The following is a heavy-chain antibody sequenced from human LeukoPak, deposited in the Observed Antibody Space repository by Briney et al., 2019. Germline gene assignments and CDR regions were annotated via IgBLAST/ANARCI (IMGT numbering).Heavy chain of an antibody. V-gene: IGHV1-2*02. CDR3: AKDYGISSGPLVTEVTLFDY. D-gene: IGHD6-6*01. CDR1: GYTFTGYY. Sequence: ASVKVSCKASGYTFTGYYIHWVRQAPGQGLEWMGWINPNSGGSNYAQKFQGRVTMTRDTSISTAYMELSRLRSDDTAVYYCAKDYGISSGPLVTEVTLFDYWGQGTQVTVSS. CDR2: INPNSGGS. J-gene: IGHJ4*02.